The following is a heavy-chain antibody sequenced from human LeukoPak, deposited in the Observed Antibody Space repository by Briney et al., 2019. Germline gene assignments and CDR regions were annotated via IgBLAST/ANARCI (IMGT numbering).Heavy chain of an antibody. D-gene: IGHD4-17*01. CDR2: INHSGST. V-gene: IGHV4-34*01. CDR3: ARGGYGDYETPFDY. Sequence: DPSETLSLTCAVYGVSFSGYYWSWIRQPPGKGLEWIGEINHSGSTNYNPSLKSRVTISVDTSKNQFSLKLSSVTAADTAVYYCARGGYGDYETPFDYWGQGTLVTVSS. CDR1: GVSFSGYY. J-gene: IGHJ4*02.